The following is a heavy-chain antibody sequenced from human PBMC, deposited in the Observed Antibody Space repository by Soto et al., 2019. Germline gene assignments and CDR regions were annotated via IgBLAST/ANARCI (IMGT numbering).Heavy chain of an antibody. CDR1: GFMFNTFA. J-gene: IGHJ6*02. V-gene: IGHV3-30-3*01. CDR3: ARDVYGVDV. CDR2: MLFDGSNE. Sequence: GGSLRLSCAASGFMFNTFAMHWTRQASGKGLEWVAVMLFDGSNEDYAGFVKGRFTISRDNSQNTLYLQMNSLRGEDTAVYFCARDVYGVDVWGQGTTVTVSS.